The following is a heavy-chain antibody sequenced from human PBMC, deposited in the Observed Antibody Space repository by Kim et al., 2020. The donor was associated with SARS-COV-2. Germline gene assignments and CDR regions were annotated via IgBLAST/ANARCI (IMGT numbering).Heavy chain of an antibody. J-gene: IGHJ4*02. CDR2: INHSGST. D-gene: IGHD6-19*01. CDR1: GGSFSGYY. Sequence: SETLSLTCAVYGGSFSGYYWSWIRQPPGKGLEWIGEINHSGSTNYNPSLKSRVTISVDTSKNQFSLKLSSVTAADTAVYYCARVSEQWLVGVYFDYWGQGTLVTVSS. V-gene: IGHV4-34*01. CDR3: ARVSEQWLVGVYFDY.